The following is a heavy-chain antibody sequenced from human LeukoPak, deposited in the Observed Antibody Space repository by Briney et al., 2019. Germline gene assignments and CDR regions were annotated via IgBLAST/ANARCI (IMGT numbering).Heavy chain of an antibody. CDR2: INHSGST. V-gene: IGHV4-34*01. CDR3: ARGSLFDY. J-gene: IGHJ4*02. Sequence: SETLSLTCAVYGGPFSGYYWSWIRQPPGKGLEWIGEINHSGSTNYNPSLKSRVTISVDTSKNQFSLKLSSVTAADTAVYYCARGSLFDYWGQGTLVTVS. CDR1: GGPFSGYY.